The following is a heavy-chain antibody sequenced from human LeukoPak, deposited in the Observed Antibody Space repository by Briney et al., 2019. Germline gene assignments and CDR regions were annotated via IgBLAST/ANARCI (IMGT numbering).Heavy chain of an antibody. V-gene: IGHV3-23*01. CDR2: ISGSGGST. CDR3: AKVGGSGWASYFDY. J-gene: IGHJ4*02. D-gene: IGHD6-19*01. Sequence: PGGSLRLSCAASGFTVSSNYMSWVRQAPGKGLEWVSAISGSGGSTYYADSVKGRFTISRDNSKNTLYLQMNSLRAEDTAVYYCAKVGGSGWASYFDYWGQGTLVTVSS. CDR1: GFTVSSNY.